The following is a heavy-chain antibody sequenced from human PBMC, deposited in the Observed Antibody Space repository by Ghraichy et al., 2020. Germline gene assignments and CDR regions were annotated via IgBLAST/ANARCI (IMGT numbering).Heavy chain of an antibody. V-gene: IGHV5-51*01. CDR3: ASQNRTGWDAFDI. J-gene: IGHJ3*02. Sequence: GESLNISCKGSGYSFTSYWIGWVRQMPGKGLEWMGIIYPGDSDTRYSPSFQGQVTISADKSISTAYLQWSSLKASDTAMYYCASQNRTGWDAFDIWGQGTMVTVSS. CDR1: GYSFTSYW. D-gene: IGHD3/OR15-3a*01. CDR2: IYPGDSDT.